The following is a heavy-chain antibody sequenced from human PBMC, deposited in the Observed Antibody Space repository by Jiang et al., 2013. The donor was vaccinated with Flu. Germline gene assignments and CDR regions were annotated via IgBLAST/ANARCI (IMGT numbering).Heavy chain of an antibody. CDR2: MNPNSGDT. J-gene: IGHJ4*02. D-gene: IGHD1-1*01. V-gene: IGHV1-8*01. Sequence: GAEVKKPGASVKVSCEASGYTFTSYDINWVRQATGQGLEWMGWMNPNSGDTGYAQKFQGRVTMTRNIAISTAYMELSSLSSEDTAVYYCASNIPSTGDFDYWGLGTLVTVSS. CDR3: ASNIPSTGDFDY. CDR1: GYTFTSYD.